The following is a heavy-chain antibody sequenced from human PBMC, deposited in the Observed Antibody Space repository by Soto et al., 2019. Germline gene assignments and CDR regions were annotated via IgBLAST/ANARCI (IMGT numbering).Heavy chain of an antibody. Sequence: EVHLLESGGDLVQPGGSLRLSCVASGFTFRSYTMGWVRQAPGKGLEWVSTISDDGGTTYYADSVKGRFTVSRDNSKNTLSRQMDSLRFEDTAIYYCAKRLVAGATRRFFDCWGQGTLVTVSS. CDR1: GFTFRSYT. CDR2: ISDDGGTT. J-gene: IGHJ4*02. CDR3: AKRLVAGATRRFFDC. D-gene: IGHD6-19*01. V-gene: IGHV3-23*01.